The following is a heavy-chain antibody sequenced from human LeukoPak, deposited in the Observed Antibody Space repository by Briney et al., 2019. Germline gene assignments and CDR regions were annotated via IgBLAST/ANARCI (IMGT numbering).Heavy chain of an antibody. CDR2: ISAYSGNT. J-gene: IGHJ6*03. Sequence: ASVKVSCKTSGYTFTSYGLTWVRQAPGQGLEWMGWISAYSGNTKYAQKFQGRVMITTDESTSTAYMELSSLRSEDTAVYYCARDDGSTSWYYYYMDVWGKGTTVTVSS. V-gene: IGHV1-18*01. CDR1: GYTFTSYG. CDR3: ARDDGSTSWYYYYMDV. D-gene: IGHD2-2*01.